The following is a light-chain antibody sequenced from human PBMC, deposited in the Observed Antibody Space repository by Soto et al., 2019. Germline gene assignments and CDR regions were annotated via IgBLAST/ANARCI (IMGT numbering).Light chain of an antibody. J-gene: IGKJ2*01. Sequence: EIVLTQSPGTLSLSPGERATLSCRASQSVSSSYLAWYQHKPGQAPRLLIYGASSRAIDIPDRVSASGSGTDFTLPISILEPEDLAVYYCQQYASSPRTFGQGTKLEIK. V-gene: IGKV3-20*01. CDR2: GAS. CDR1: QSVSSSY. CDR3: QQYASSPRT.